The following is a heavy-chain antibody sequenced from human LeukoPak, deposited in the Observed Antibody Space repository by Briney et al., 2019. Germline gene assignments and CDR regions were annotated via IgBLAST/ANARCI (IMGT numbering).Heavy chain of an antibody. CDR2: IYPGDSDT. CDR3: ARRRNTAMEQVWSDAFDI. Sequence: GESLKISCKGSGYRFTSYWIGWGRRMPGKGLGWMGIIYPGDSDTRYSPSFQGQVTISADNSISTAYLQWSSLKASDTAMYYCARRRNTAMEQVWSDAFDIWGQGTMVTVSS. CDR1: GYRFTSYW. D-gene: IGHD5-18*01. J-gene: IGHJ3*02. V-gene: IGHV5-51*01.